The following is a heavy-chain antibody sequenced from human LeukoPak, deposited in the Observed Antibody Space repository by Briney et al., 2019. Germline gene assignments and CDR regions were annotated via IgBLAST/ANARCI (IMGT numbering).Heavy chain of an antibody. J-gene: IGHJ4*02. V-gene: IGHV3-21*01. CDR3: ARFEGAHY. Sequence: GGSLRLSCAASGFTFSTYSMNWVRQPPGMGLEWVSSISSSSTYTHYADSVKGRFTISRDNTKNSLYLQMNSLRAEDTAVYYCARFEGAHYWGQGTRVTVSS. D-gene: IGHD4/OR15-4a*01. CDR1: GFTFSTYS. CDR2: ISSSSTYT.